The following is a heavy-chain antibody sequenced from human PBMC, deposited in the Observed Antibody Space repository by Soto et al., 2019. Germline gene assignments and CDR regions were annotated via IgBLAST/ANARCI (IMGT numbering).Heavy chain of an antibody. CDR2: ISGSGFKK. J-gene: IGHJ5*02. CDR3: AKNQGVELVPLATVDWFDP. V-gene: IGHV3-23*01. Sequence: PGGSLRLSCAASGSIFENCGMSWVRQAPGKGLEWISSISGSGFKKYYADSVKGRFTISRDNSKSTVYLELNNLSAEDTAVYHCAKNQGVELVPLATVDWFDPWGQGSVVTVSS. CDR1: GSIFENCG. D-gene: IGHD1-26*01.